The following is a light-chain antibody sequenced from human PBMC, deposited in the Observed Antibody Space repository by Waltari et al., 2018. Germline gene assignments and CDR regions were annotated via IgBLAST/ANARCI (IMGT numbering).Light chain of an antibody. J-gene: IGKJ5*01. Sequence: EIVMTQSPATLSVSPGERATLSCRAMGSISTNLAWYQQKPGQAPRPLIFHASNRATGVPPRFSGSGSGTGFTLTISSLQSEDFAVYYCQQYNNWPPAFGQGTRLEIK. V-gene: IGKV3-15*01. CDR3: QQYNNWPPA. CDR2: HAS. CDR1: GSISTN.